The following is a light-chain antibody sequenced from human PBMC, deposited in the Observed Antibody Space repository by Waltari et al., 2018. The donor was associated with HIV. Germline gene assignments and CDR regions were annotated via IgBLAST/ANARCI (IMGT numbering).Light chain of an antibody. J-gene: IGLJ2*01. V-gene: IGLV1-47*01. CDR2: KNN. CDR3: GAWDDNLRGL. CDR1: ASNVGRHY. Sequence: QAVLTQTPSASASPGQKIPISCSGSASNVGRHYVYWYHQFPGRAPKLLLYKNNQRSSGVPDRFSGSKSGTSASLTISGLRSEDEGTYFCGAWDDNLRGLFGAGTKLTVL.